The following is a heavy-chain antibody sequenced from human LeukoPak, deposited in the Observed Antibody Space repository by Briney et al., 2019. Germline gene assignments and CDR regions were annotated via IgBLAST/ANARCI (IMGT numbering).Heavy chain of an antibody. CDR1: GFTFSSYA. D-gene: IGHD3-10*01. V-gene: IGHV3-30-3*01. Sequence: GGCLRLSCADSGFTFSSYAMHWVRQAPGKGLEWVAVISYDGSNKYYADSVKGRFTISRDNSKNTLYLQMNSLRAEDTAVYYCASLLFGSFQHWGQGPLVTVSS. J-gene: IGHJ1*01. CDR3: ASLLFGSFQH. CDR2: ISYDGSNK.